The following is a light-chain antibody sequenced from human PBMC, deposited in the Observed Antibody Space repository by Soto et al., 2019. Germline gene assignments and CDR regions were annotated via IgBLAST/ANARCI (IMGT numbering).Light chain of an antibody. CDR3: QQYNNWHPFP. J-gene: IGKJ3*01. CDR1: QSVSSN. Sequence: EIVMTQSPATLSVSPGERATLSCMASQSVSSNLAWYQQKPGQAPRLLIYGASTRATGIPARFSGSGSGTEFTLTISSLQSEDFAVYYCQQYNNWHPFPVGPGTKVDIK. CDR2: GAS. V-gene: IGKV3D-15*01.